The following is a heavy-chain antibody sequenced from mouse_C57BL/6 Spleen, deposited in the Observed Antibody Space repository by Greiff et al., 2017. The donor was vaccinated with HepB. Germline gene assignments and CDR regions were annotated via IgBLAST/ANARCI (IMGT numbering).Heavy chain of an antibody. J-gene: IGHJ1*03. CDR2: ISDGGSYT. Sequence: EVHLVESGGGLVKPGGSLKLSCAASGFTFSSYAMSWVRQTPEKRLEWVATISDGGSYTYYPDNVKGRFTISRDNAKNNLYLQMSHLKSEDTAMYYCAREGDYDEGWYFDVWGTGTTVTVSS. D-gene: IGHD2-4*01. V-gene: IGHV5-4*01. CDR1: GFTFSSYA. CDR3: AREGDYDEGWYFDV.